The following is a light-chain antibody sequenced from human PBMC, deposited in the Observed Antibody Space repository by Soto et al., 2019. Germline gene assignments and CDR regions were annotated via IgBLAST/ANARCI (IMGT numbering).Light chain of an antibody. V-gene: IGKV3-11*01. J-gene: IGKJ2*01. CDR3: QQRASWRT. CDR1: QSVSSY. Sequence: EILLTQSPATLSLSPGERATLSCRASQSVSSYLAGYQHKPGQPPRLLIYGASNRATGIPARFSGSGSGTDFTLTISSLEPEDFAVYYCQQRASWRTFGQGTKLEIK. CDR2: GAS.